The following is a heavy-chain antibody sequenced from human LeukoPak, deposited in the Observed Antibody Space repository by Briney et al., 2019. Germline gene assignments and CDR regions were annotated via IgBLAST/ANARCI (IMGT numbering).Heavy chain of an antibody. V-gene: IGHV3-23*01. J-gene: IGHJ4*02. CDR2: ISGSGGST. D-gene: IGHD3-10*01. Sequence: GGSLRLSCAASGFTFSSYAMSWVRQAPGKGLEWVSAISGSGGSTYYADSVKGRFTISRDNSKNTLYLQMNSLRAEDTAVYYCARDTRVGFGEFMDYWGQGTLVTVSS. CDR1: GFTFSSYA. CDR3: ARDTRVGFGEFMDY.